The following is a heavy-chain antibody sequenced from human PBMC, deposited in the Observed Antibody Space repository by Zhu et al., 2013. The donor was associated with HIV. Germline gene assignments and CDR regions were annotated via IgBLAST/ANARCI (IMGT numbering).Heavy chain of an antibody. CDR2: INPHKGDT. V-gene: IGHV1-2*02. J-gene: IGHJ1*01. CDR3: ARSRTLNGAEYFQR. CDR1: GNNFIGYY. D-gene: IGHD2-8*01. Sequence: QVQLMQAGAEVKRPGASVKVSCKASGNNFIGYYIHWVRQSPGQRLDYIGWINPHKGDTKFVEKFQGRVTMTRDTSISTAYMELKNLRPDDTAIYYCARSRTLNGAEYFQRWGQGTLVTVSS.